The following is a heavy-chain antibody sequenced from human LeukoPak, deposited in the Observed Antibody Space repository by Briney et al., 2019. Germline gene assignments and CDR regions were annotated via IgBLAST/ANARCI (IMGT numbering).Heavy chain of an antibody. D-gene: IGHD3-3*01. V-gene: IGHV3-7*01. CDR2: IKQDGSEK. Sequence: GGSLRLSCAASGFTFSSYWMSWVRQAPGKGLEWVANIKQDGSEKYYVDSVKGRFTISRDNAKNSLYLQMNSLRAEDTAVYYCARRYYDFWSGHAEYYFDYWGQGTLVTVSS. CDR3: ARRYYDFWSGHAEYYFDY. J-gene: IGHJ4*02. CDR1: GFTFSSYW.